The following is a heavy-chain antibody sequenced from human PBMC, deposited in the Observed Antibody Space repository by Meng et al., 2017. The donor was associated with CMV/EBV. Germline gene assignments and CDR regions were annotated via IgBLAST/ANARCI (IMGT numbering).Heavy chain of an antibody. CDR2: ISSSSSYI. Sequence: LSLTGAASGFTFSSYSMNWVRQAPGKGLEWVSSISSSSSYIYYADSVKGRFTISRDNAKNSLYLQMNSLRAEDTAVYYCARDDDESHYYYYGMDVWGQGTTVTVSS. V-gene: IGHV3-21*01. CDR3: ARDDDESHYYYYGMDV. CDR1: GFTFSSYS. J-gene: IGHJ6*02.